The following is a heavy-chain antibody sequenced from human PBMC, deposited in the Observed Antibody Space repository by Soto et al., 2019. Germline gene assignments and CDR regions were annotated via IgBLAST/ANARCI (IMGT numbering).Heavy chain of an antibody. J-gene: IGHJ4*02. CDR1: GYTFSSFG. D-gene: IGHD3-10*01. V-gene: IGHV1-18*04. CDR3: ARDHFTYYYGSGSLDF. Sequence: QVHLVQSGAEVKKPGASVKVSCKASGYTFSSFGISWVRQAPGQGLEWMGWISGYKGDTNYAQKFQGRVTLTTDTSTRTAYMEVRSLRSDDTAVYYCARDHFTYYYGSGSLDFWGQGTLVTVSS. CDR2: ISGYKGDT.